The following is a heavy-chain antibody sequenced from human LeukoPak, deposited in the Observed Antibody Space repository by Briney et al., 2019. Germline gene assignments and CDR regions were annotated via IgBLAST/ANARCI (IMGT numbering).Heavy chain of an antibody. J-gene: IGHJ4*02. CDR1: GFTFSSHG. Sequence: PGGSLRLSCAASGFTFSSHGMHWVRQAPGEGLEWVAFIRYDGSNKYYADSVKGRFTISRDNSKNTLYLQMNSLRAEDTAVYYCAKDMTTATGFVDYWGQGTLVTVSS. D-gene: IGHD4-17*01. CDR2: IRYDGSNK. CDR3: AKDMTTATGFVDY. V-gene: IGHV3-30*02.